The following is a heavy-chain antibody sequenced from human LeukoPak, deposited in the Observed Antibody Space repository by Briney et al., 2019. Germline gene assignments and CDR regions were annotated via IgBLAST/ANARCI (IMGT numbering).Heavy chain of an antibody. CDR2: ISGSGGST. V-gene: IGHV3-23*01. D-gene: IGHD6-13*01. CDR3: AKDGSSWLLDY. CDR1: GFTFSIYG. J-gene: IGHJ4*02. Sequence: GGTPRLSCAASGFTFSIYGMSWVRQAPGKGLGGGSAISGSGGSTYYADSVKGRFTISRDNSKNTLYLQMNSLRAEDTAVYYCAKDGSSWLLDYWGQGTLVTVSS.